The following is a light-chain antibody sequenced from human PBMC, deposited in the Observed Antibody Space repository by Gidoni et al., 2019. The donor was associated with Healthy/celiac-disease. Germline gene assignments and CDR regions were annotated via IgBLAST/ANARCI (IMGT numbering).Light chain of an antibody. J-gene: IGLJ3*02. CDR3: SSYAGSNNWV. CDR2: EVS. V-gene: IGLV2-8*01. CDR1: SSDVGGYNY. Sequence: QSARTQPPSASGSPGPSVPISCTGTSSDVGGYNYVSWYQQHPGKAPKLMIYEVSKRPSGVPDRFSGSKSGNTASLTVSGLQAEDEADYYCSSYAGSNNWVFGGGTKLTVL.